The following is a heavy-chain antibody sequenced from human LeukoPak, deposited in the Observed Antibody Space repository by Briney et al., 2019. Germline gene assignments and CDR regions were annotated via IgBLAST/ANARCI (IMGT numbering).Heavy chain of an antibody. CDR3: AKDLPTYYDFWSGYYIWDDAFDI. Sequence: PGRSLRLSCAASGFTFSSYGMHWVRQAPGKGLEWVAVISYDGSNKYYADSVKGRFTISRDNSKNTLYLQMNSLRAEDTAVYYCAKDLPTYYDFWSGYYIWDDAFDIWGQGTMVTVSS. V-gene: IGHV3-30*18. CDR1: GFTFSSYG. J-gene: IGHJ3*02. CDR2: ISYDGSNK. D-gene: IGHD3-3*01.